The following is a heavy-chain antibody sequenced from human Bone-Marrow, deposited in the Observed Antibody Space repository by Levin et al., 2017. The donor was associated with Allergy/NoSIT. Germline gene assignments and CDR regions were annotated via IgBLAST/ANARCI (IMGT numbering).Heavy chain of an antibody. V-gene: IGHV2-70*11. J-gene: IGHJ4*02. CDR1: GFSLTTSAMC. CDR3: ARSSPGGFSYGHHFDY. CDR2: IDWDDDK. Sequence: QTLSLTCTFSGFSLTTSAMCVSWIRQPPGKALEWLARIDWDDDKYYSTSLKTRLSISKDTSKNQVVLTMTNMDPVDTATYYCARSSPGGFSYGHHFDYGGQGTLVAVSS. D-gene: IGHD5-18*01.